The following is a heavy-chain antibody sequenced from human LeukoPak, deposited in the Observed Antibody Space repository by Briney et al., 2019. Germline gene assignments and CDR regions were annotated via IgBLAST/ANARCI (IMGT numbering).Heavy chain of an antibody. D-gene: IGHD6-13*01. CDR3: ARAIWIAAAGTLDY. CDR1: GFTFSSYW. CDR2: IKQDGSEK. Sequence: GGSLRLSCAASGFTFSSYWMSWVRQAPGKGLEWVANIKQDGSEKYYVDSVKGRFTISRDNAKNSLYLQMNSLRAEDTAVYYCARAIWIAAAGTLDYWGQGTLVTVSS. V-gene: IGHV3-7*01. J-gene: IGHJ4*02.